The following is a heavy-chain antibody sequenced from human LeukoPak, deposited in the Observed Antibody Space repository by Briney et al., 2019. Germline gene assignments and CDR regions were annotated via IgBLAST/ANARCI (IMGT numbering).Heavy chain of an antibody. V-gene: IGHV7-4-1*02. Sequence: ASVKVSCKASGYTFTSYAMNWVRQAPGQGLEWMGWINTNTGNPTYAQGFTGRFVFSLDTSVSTAYLQISSLKAEDTAVYYCARGGRVRGVSRLGGNWFDPWGQGTLVTVSS. CDR1: GYTFTSYA. CDR2: INTNTGNP. J-gene: IGHJ5*02. D-gene: IGHD3-10*01. CDR3: ARGGRVRGVSRLGGNWFDP.